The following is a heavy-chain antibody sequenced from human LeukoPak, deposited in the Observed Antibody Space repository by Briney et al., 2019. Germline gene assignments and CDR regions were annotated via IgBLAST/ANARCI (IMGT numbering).Heavy chain of an antibody. V-gene: IGHV4-59*01. J-gene: IGHJ4*02. CDR3: ARDRPGGSSLDY. Sequence: PSETLSLTCTVSGGSISSYYWSWIRQPPGKGLEWIGYIYYTGSTNYNPSLKSRVTISVDTSKNQFSLKLSSVTAADTAVYYCARDRPGGSSLDYWGQGTLVTVSS. CDR1: GGSISSYY. D-gene: IGHD6-13*01. CDR2: IYYTGST.